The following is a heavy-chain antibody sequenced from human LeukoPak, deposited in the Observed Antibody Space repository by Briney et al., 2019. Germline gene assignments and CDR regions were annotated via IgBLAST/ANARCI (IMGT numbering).Heavy chain of an antibody. CDR3: ARDGFTYYYDSSGYYYDY. CDR2: ISSSSSYI. D-gene: IGHD3-22*01. CDR1: GFTFSSYS. V-gene: IGHV3-21*01. J-gene: IGHJ4*02. Sequence: PGGSLRLSCAASGFTFSSYSMNWVRQAPGKGLEWVSSISSSSSYIYYADSVKGRFTISRDNAKNSLYLQMNSLRAEDTAVYYCARDGFTYYYDSSGYYYDYWGQGTLVTVSS.